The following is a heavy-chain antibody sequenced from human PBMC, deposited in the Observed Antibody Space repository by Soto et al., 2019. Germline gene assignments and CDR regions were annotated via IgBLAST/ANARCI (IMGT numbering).Heavy chain of an antibody. D-gene: IGHD3-10*01. CDR3: ARRMVRGVIITAYDNWFDP. Sequence: SETLSLTCTVSGGSISSSSYYWGWVRQPPGKGLEWIGSIYYSGSTYYNPSRKSRVTISVDTSKNQFSLKLSSVTAADTAVYYCARRMVRGVIITAYDNWFDPWGQGTLVTVSS. J-gene: IGHJ5*02. CDR1: GGSISSSSYY. V-gene: IGHV4-39*01. CDR2: IYYSGST.